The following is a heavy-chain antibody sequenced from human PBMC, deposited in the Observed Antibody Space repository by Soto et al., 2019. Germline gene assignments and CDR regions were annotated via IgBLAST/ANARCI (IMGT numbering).Heavy chain of an antibody. V-gene: IGHV3-33*01. Sequence: QVQLVESGGGVVQPGRSLRLSCAASGFTFSSYGMHWVRQAPGKGLEWVAVIWYDGSNKYYADSVKGRFTISRDNSKNTLYLQMNSLRAEDTAVYYCARDADLGYYYDSSGYYALYPKYYFYYWGQGTLVTVSS. CDR2: IWYDGSNK. J-gene: IGHJ4*02. CDR1: GFTFSSYG. CDR3: ARDADLGYYYDSSGYYALYPKYYFYY. D-gene: IGHD3-22*01.